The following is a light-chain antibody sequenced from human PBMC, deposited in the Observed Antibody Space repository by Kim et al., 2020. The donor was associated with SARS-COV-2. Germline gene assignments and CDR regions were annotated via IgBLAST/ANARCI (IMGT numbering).Light chain of an antibody. CDR3: QQYNIYST. CDR2: KAS. V-gene: IGKV1-5*03. J-gene: IGKJ1*01. Sequence: DIQMTQSPSTLSASVGDRVTITCRASQTISSWLAWYQQKPGKAPKLLIYKASSLERGVPSRFSGGGSGTEFTLTINSLQPDDFATYYCQQYNIYSTFGQGTKVDIK. CDR1: QTISSW.